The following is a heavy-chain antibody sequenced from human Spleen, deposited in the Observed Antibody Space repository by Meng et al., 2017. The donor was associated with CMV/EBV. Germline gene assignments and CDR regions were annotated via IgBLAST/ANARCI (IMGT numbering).Heavy chain of an antibody. V-gene: IGHV3-30*04. CDR2: ISHDGTNK. J-gene: IGHJ6*02. CDR1: GFTFSTYP. D-gene: IGHD3/OR15-3a*01. Sequence: LSLTCAASGFTFSTYPMHWVRQAPGKGLEWVAVISHDGTNKYYADSAKGRFTISRDNSKNTLYLQMNSLRVEDTAIYYCARDFLDWLSSFYFYGMDVWGPGTTVTVSS. CDR3: ARDFLDWLSSFYFYGMDV.